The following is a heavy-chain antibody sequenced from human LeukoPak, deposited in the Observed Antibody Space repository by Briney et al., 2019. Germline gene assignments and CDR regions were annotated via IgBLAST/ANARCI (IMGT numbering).Heavy chain of an antibody. D-gene: IGHD2-2*01. J-gene: IGHJ6*03. V-gene: IGHV3-30*02. CDR1: GFTFGGYA. Sequence: GGSLRLSCAASGFTFGGYAMHWVRQAPGKGLEWVAFIRYDGISKYYGDSVKGRFTISRDNSKNTLYLQMNSLRAEDSAVYYCAKAEVGAQRVVPAAMKNYYYMDVWGKGTTVTISS. CDR3: AKAEVGAQRVVPAAMKNYYYMDV. CDR2: IRYDGISK.